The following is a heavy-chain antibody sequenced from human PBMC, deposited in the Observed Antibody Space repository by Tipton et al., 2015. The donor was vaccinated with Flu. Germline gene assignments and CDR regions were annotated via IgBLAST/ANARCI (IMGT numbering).Heavy chain of an antibody. CDR2: ISQTGST. D-gene: IGHD3-22*01. J-gene: IGHJ4*02. CDR1: GGSISSGNW. CDR3: ARESPRRVTAIVVVMLPEGYFDY. V-gene: IGHV4-4*02. Sequence: TLSLTCAVSGGSISSGNWWSWVRQTPGKGLEWIGEISQTGSTNYYPSLMSRVTISIDKSKNQFSLSLSSVTAADTAIYYCARESPRRVTAIVVVMLPEGYFDYWGQGTLVIVSS.